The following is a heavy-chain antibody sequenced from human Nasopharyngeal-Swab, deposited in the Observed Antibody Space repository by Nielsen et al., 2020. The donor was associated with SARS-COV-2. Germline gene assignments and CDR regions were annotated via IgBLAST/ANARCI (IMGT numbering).Heavy chain of an antibody. D-gene: IGHD6-19*01. V-gene: IGHV4-34*01. CDR2: INHSGST. CDR3: ARGFSYSSGWYGGHDAFDI. J-gene: IGHJ3*02. CDR1: GGSFSGYY. Sequence: SETLSLTCAVYGGSFSGYYWSWIRQPPGKGLEWIGEINHSGSTNYNPSLKSRVTTSVDTSKNQFSLKLSSVTAADTAVYYCARGFSYSSGWYGGHDAFDIWGQGTMVTVSS.